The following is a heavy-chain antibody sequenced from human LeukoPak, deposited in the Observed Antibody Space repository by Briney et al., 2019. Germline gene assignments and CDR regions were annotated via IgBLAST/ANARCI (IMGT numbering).Heavy chain of an antibody. J-gene: IGHJ4*02. CDR3: ARVGDWNDLVY. D-gene: IGHD1-1*01. Sequence: SETLSLTCTVSGGSLNNYYWIWIRQSPGKGLEWIGYIFYTGGTNYNPSLKSRVTISVDTSKNQFSLNLNSVTTTDTAVYYCARVGDWNDLVYWGQGAPVAVSS. CDR2: IFYTGGT. CDR1: GGSLNNYY. V-gene: IGHV4-59*01.